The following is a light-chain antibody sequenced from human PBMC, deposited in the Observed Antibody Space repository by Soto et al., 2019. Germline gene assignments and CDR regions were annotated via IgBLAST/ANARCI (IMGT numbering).Light chain of an antibody. CDR2: DAS. CDR3: QHYNSYSQT. J-gene: IGKJ1*01. V-gene: IGKV1-5*01. Sequence: DIHMTPSPSTLPASVGDRVTITSRASPGISTWLAWSQQKTGKAPKLLIYDASSLESGVPARVSGSGSGTEFLITISRLQPDDFATYCCQHYNSYSQTFGQGTKVEIK. CDR1: PGISTW.